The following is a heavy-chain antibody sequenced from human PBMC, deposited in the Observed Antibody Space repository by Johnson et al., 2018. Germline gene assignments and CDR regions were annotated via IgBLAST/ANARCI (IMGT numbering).Heavy chain of an antibody. Sequence: QVQLVESGGGVVQXGRSLRLSCAASGFTFSHSAMHWVRQAPGTGLEWVAFISYDGRNQYYADSLKGRLTISRDNSQTTLYLQMHSLRAEDTAVYYCARGGDYSSTFYYYYYYMDVWGKGTTVTVSS. CDR3: ARGGDYSSTFYYYYYYMDV. J-gene: IGHJ6*03. V-gene: IGHV3-30-3*01. D-gene: IGHD6-13*01. CDR2: ISYDGRNQ. CDR1: GFTFSHSA.